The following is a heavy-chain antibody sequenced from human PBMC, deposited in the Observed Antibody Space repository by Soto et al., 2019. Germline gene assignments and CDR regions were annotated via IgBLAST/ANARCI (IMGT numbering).Heavy chain of an antibody. CDR2: VNPNSGNT. CDR3: ARGAKSTGWGSYRPPYYFDY. J-gene: IGHJ4*02. V-gene: IGHV1-8*01. CDR1: GYTFTSYD. Sequence: QVQLVQSGAEVKKPGASVKVSCKASGYTFTSYDINWVRQATGQGLEWMGWVNPNSGNTGYAQKFQGRVTMTRNSSISTAYMELSSLRSEDTAVYYCARGAKSTGWGSYRPPYYFDYWGQGTLVTVSS. D-gene: IGHD3-16*02.